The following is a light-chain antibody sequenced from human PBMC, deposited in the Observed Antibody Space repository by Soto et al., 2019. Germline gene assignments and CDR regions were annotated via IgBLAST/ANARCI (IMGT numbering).Light chain of an antibody. Sequence: EIVLTQFPGTFCLSPGQRATLSWVSSQSVGSNYLAWYQQRPGQPPNLLIFGASHRAPDIPDRFSGSGSGADFTLTISRLQPEDFAVYYCQQYGWSWITFGQGTRLEIK. J-gene: IGKJ5*01. V-gene: IGKV3-20*01. CDR2: GAS. CDR1: QSVGSNY. CDR3: QQYGWSWIT.